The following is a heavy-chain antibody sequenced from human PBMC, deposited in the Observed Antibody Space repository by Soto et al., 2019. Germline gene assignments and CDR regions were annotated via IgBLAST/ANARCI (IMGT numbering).Heavy chain of an antibody. CDR2: INHSGST. Sequence: SETLSLTCAVYGGSFSGYYWSWIRQPPGKGLEWIGEINHSGSTNYNPSLKSRVTISVDTSKNQFSLKLSSVTAADTAVYYCARGGYYGSGSPKYYYMDVWGKGTTVTVSS. J-gene: IGHJ6*03. D-gene: IGHD3-10*01. CDR3: ARGGYYGSGSPKYYYMDV. V-gene: IGHV4-34*01. CDR1: GGSFSGYY.